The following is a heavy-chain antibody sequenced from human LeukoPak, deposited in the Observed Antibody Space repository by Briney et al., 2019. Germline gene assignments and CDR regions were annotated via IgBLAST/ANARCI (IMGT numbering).Heavy chain of an antibody. Sequence: GGSLRLSCAASGFTVSSNYMSWVRQAPGKGLEWVSVIYSGGSTYYADSVKGRFTISRDNSKNTLYLQMNSLRAEDTAVYYCARGYSSGYEAFDIWGQGTMVTVSS. J-gene: IGHJ3*02. CDR1: GFTVSSNY. D-gene: IGHD6-19*01. CDR2: IYSGGST. V-gene: IGHV3-66*01. CDR3: ARGYSSGYEAFDI.